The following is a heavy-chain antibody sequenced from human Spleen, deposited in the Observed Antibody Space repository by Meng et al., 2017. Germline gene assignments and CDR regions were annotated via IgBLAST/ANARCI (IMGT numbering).Heavy chain of an antibody. J-gene: IGHJ4*02. D-gene: IGHD4-17*01. Sequence: SVKVSCKALGGIFSNYVIGWVRQAPGQGLEWMGGINAVFGTTNYAQKFQDRVTITSDESTSTVYMELSSLRSEDTAVYYCARGRDYGDYYFDYWGQGTLVTVSS. CDR3: ARGRDYGDYYFDY. V-gene: IGHV1-69*13. CDR1: GGIFSNYV. CDR2: INAVFGTT.